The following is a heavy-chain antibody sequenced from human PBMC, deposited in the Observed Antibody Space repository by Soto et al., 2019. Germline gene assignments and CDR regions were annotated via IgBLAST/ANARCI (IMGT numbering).Heavy chain of an antibody. D-gene: IGHD6-25*01. V-gene: IGHV1-69*13. CDR1: GGTFSSYA. Sequence: SVKVSCKASGGTFSSYAISWVRQAPGQGLEWMGGIIPIFGTANYAQKFQGRVTITADESTSTAYMELSSLRSEDTAVYYCARASGATIEIVYYYYGMDVWGQGTTVTV. CDR3: ARASGATIEIVYYYYGMDV. J-gene: IGHJ6*02. CDR2: IIPIFGTA.